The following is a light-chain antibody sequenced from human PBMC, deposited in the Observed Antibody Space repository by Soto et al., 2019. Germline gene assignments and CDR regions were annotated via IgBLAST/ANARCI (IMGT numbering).Light chain of an antibody. Sequence: DIVMTQSPDSLAVSLGERATINCKSSRSISDISNNNNYLAWYQQKPGQPPKLLIHWASIRESGVPDRFSGSGSGTDFTLTISSLQAEDVALYFCQQYYHNPLTFGGGTRVEI. V-gene: IGKV4-1*01. CDR1: RSISDISNNNNY. J-gene: IGKJ4*01. CDR2: WAS. CDR3: QQYYHNPLT.